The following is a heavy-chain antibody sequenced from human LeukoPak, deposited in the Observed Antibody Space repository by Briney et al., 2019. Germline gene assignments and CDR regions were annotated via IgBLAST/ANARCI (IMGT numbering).Heavy chain of an antibody. CDR1: GYTFTAYY. CDR2: INPNSGGT. V-gene: IGHV1-2*02. D-gene: IGHD6-13*01. Sequence: GASVKVSCKASGYTFTAYYMHWVRQAPGQGLEWMGWINPNSGGTNYAQKFQGRVTMTRDTSISTAYTELSRLRSDDTAVYYCARGGIYSSSWYGFTDAFDIWGQGTMVTVSS. J-gene: IGHJ3*02. CDR3: ARGGIYSSSWYGFTDAFDI.